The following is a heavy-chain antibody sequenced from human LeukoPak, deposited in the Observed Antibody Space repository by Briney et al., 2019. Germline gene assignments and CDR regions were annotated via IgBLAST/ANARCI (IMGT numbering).Heavy chain of an antibody. D-gene: IGHD3-10*01. Sequence: ASVKVSCKASGYTFTSYGISWVGQATGQGLEWMGWMSPNSGNTGYAQKFQGRVTMTRNTSISTAYMGLSSLRSEDTAVYYCARDSPARGDPPPHWGQGTLVTVSS. CDR3: ARDSPARGDPPPH. V-gene: IGHV1-8*02. CDR2: MSPNSGNT. CDR1: GYTFTSYG. J-gene: IGHJ1*01.